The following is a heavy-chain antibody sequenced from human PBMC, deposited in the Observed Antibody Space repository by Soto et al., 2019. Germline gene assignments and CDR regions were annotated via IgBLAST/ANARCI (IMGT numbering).Heavy chain of an antibody. CDR1: GYTFTSYG. V-gene: IGHV1-18*01. CDR2: ISAYNGNT. Sequence: GASVKVSCKASGYTFTSYGISWVRQAPGQGLEWMGWISAYNGNTNYAQKLQGRVTMTTDTSTSTAYMELRSLRSDDTAVYYCARDHPPTYYYDSRGNQDSLDIWGQGTMVTGSS. J-gene: IGHJ3*02. CDR3: ARDHPPTYYYDSRGNQDSLDI. D-gene: IGHD3-22*01.